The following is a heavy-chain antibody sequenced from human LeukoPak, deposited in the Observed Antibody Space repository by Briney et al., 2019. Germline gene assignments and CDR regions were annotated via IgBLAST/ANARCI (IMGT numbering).Heavy chain of an antibody. Sequence: GRSLRLSCAASGFTFSSSAMSWVRQAPGKGLEWVSAISNNGGHKYYADSVQGRFTISRDNSKSTLCLQMNSLRAEDTAVYYCAKQLGYCSDGSCYFPYWGQGTLVTVSS. CDR2: ISNNGGHK. CDR1: GFTFSSSA. CDR3: AKQLGYCSDGSCYFPY. D-gene: IGHD2-15*01. V-gene: IGHV3-23*01. J-gene: IGHJ4*02.